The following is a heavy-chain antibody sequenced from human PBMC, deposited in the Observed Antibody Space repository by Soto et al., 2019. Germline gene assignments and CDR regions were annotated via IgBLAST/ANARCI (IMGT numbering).Heavy chain of an antibody. D-gene: IGHD3-3*01. CDR3: CRAVIGGYYFDH. J-gene: IGHJ5*02. CDR2: IRNKANSYST. CDR1: GFSFSDHY. Sequence: EVQLVESGGGLVHPGGSLTLSCGVSGFSFSDHYMDWIRQAPGKGLEWVGRIRNKANSYSTEYAASVKDRFIISRDDLKNSVYLQMSSLKVEDTAVYFCCRAVIGGYYFDHWGQGTLVTVSS. V-gene: IGHV3-72*01.